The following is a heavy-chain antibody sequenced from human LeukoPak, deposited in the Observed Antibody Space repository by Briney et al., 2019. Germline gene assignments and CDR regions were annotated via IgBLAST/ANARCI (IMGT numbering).Heavy chain of an antibody. J-gene: IGHJ4*02. CDR2: IIPIFGTA. D-gene: IGHD2-15*01. V-gene: IGHV1-69*13. CDR3: ARVGCSGGSCLIDY. Sequence: ASVKVSCKASGGTFSSYAISWVRQAPGQGLEWMGGIIPIFGTANYAQKFQGRVTITADESTSTAYMELSSLRSEDTAVYYCARVGCSGGSCLIDYWGQGTLVTVSS. CDR1: GGTFSSYA.